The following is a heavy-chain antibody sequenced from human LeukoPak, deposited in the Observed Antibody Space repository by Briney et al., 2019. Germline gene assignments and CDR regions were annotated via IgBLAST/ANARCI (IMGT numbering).Heavy chain of an antibody. D-gene: IGHD3-22*01. V-gene: IGHV3-23*01. CDR2: LSGSGGST. CDR1: GFTFSTYA. CDR3: AKDVRYYYDSSGYWDY. J-gene: IGHJ4*02. Sequence: GGSLRLSCAASGFTFSTYAMSWVRQAPGKGLEWVSGLSGSGGSTYYTDSVKGRFTISRDNSKNTLYLQMNSLRAEDTAVYYCAKDVRYYYDSSGYWDYWGQGTLVTVSS.